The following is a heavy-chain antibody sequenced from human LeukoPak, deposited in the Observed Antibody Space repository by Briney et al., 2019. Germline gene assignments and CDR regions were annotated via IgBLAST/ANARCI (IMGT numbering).Heavy chain of an antibody. CDR2: ISSSSSYI. D-gene: IGHD1-26*01. J-gene: IGHJ2*01. CDR1: GFTFSSYS. V-gene: IGHV3-21*04. CDR3: ATVKGVKWELSYWYFDL. Sequence: PGGSLRLSCAASGFTFSSYSMNWVRQAPGKGLEWVSSISSSSSYIYYADSVKGRFTISRDNAKNSLYLQMNSLRAEDTAVYYCATVKGVKWELSYWYFDLWGRGTLVTVSS.